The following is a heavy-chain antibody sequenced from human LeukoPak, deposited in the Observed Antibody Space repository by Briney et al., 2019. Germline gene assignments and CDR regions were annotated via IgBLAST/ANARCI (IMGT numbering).Heavy chain of an antibody. CDR2: ISAYNGNT. CDR1: GYTFTSYG. CDR3: ARAGRTYYYDSGSPEIIDY. V-gene: IGHV1-18*01. D-gene: IGHD3-10*01. Sequence: GASVKVSCKASGYTFTSYGISWVRQAPGQGLEWMGWISAYNGNTNYAQKLQGRVTMTTDTSTSTAYMELRSLRSDDTAVYYCARAGRTYYYDSGSPEIIDYWGQGTLVTVSS. J-gene: IGHJ4*02.